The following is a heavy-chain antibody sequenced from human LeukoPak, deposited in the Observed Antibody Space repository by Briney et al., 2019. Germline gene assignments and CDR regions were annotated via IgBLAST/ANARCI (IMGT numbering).Heavy chain of an antibody. J-gene: IGHJ3*02. CDR1: GFTFSSYS. CDR3: ATLWGYSSGWDPDAFDI. CDR2: ISSSSSYI. V-gene: IGHV3-21*01. D-gene: IGHD6-19*01. Sequence: TGGSLRLSCAASGFTFSSYSMNWVRQAPGKGLEWVSSISSSSSYIYYADSVKGRFTISRDNAKNSLYLQMNSLRAEDTAVYYCATLWGYSSGWDPDAFDIWGQGTMVTVSS.